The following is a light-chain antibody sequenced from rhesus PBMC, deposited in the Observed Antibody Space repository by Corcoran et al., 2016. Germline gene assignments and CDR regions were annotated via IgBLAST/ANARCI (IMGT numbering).Light chain of an antibody. CDR2: GAS. CDR3: QKYSSSPPT. V-gene: IGKV3-53*01. J-gene: IGKJ1*01. Sequence: QVILTQSPATLSLSPGERATLSCRASQSVRINLAWYQQKPGQAPSLLIYGASIRATGIPGRFSGSGSGTEVILTISSLEPEDFAVYYCQKYSSSPPTFGQGTKVEIK. CDR1: QSVRIN.